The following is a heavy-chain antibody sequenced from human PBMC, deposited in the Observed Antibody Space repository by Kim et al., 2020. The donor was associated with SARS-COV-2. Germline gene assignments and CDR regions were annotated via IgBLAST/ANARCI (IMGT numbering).Heavy chain of an antibody. J-gene: IGHJ3*02. D-gene: IGHD6-13*01. Sequence: YADSVKGRFTISRDNSKNTLYLQMNSLRAEDTAVYYCAREDSSSPGAFDIWGQGTMVTVSS. V-gene: IGHV3-33*01. CDR3: AREDSSSPGAFDI.